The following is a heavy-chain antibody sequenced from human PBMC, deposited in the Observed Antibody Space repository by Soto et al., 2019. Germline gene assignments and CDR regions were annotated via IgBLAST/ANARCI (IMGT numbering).Heavy chain of an antibody. CDR3: ARVPSPFDYYYAMDV. D-gene: IGHD3-16*01. CDR2: IFSSVTT. J-gene: IGHJ6*02. V-gene: IGHV4-30-4*01. CDR1: GDSISSGNKY. Sequence: SETLSLTCTVSGDSISSGNKYWSWIRQAPGKGLEWIGYIFSSVTTYYNPSLKSRLTMSLDTSQNQFSLRLASVTDADSAVYYCARVPSPFDYYYAMDVWGQGTTVTVSS.